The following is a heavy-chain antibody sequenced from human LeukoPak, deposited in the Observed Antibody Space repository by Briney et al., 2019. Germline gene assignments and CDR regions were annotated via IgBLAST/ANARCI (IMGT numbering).Heavy chain of an antibody. J-gene: IGHJ4*02. D-gene: IGHD3-3*01. Sequence: IPSETLSLTCTVSGGSISSYYWSWIRQPAGKGLEWIGRIYTSGSTNYNPSLKSRVTMSVDTSKNQFSLKLSSVTAADTAVYYCARAPSDFWSGYFYYFDYWGQGTLVTVSS. V-gene: IGHV4-4*07. CDR1: GGSISSYY. CDR2: IYTSGST. CDR3: ARAPSDFWSGYFYYFDY.